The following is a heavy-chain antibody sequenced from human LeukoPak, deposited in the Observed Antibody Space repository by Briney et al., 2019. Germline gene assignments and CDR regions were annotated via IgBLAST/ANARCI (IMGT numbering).Heavy chain of an antibody. CDR3: ARAVVQWLDYYYGMDV. Sequence: PGGSLRLSCAASGFTFSSYAMHWVRQAPGKGLEWVAVISYDGSNKYYADSVKGRFTISRDNSKNTLYLQMNSLRAEDTAVYYCARAVVQWLDYYYGMDVWGQGTTVTVSS. CDR2: ISYDGSNK. D-gene: IGHD6-19*01. V-gene: IGHV3-30-3*01. J-gene: IGHJ6*02. CDR1: GFTFSSYA.